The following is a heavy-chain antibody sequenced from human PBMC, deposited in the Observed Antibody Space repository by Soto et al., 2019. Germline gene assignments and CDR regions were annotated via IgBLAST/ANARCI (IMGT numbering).Heavy chain of an antibody. D-gene: IGHD3-22*01. Sequence: PVKVSCKASWGTLRRYAISWVRQAPGQGLEWMGGIIPIFGTANYAQKFQGRVTITADESTSTAYMELSSLRSEDTAVYYCARDSSQYYDSSGYRYWGQGTLVTVSS. CDR2: IIPIFGTA. J-gene: IGHJ4*02. V-gene: IGHV1-69*13. CDR3: ARDSSQYYDSSGYRY. CDR1: WGTLRRYA.